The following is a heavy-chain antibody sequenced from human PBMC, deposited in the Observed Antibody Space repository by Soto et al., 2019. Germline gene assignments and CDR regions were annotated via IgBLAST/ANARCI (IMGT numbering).Heavy chain of an antibody. D-gene: IGHD2-21*02. CDR2: IKPDGSMQ. CDR1: GFTFNTYW. CDR3: ARNPFGDLDY. Sequence: GGSLRLSCVASGFTFNTYWMTWVRRPPGKGLEWVANIKPDGSMQNYVVSVKVRFTISRDNAKNSLYLQMNSLRAEDTAIYYCARNPFGDLDYWGQGTPVTVSS. J-gene: IGHJ4*02. V-gene: IGHV3-7*05.